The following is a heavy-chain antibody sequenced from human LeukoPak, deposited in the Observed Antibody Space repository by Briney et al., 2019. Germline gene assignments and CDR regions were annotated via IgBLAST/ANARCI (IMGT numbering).Heavy chain of an antibody. CDR1: GGSISSSSYY. J-gene: IGHJ4*02. D-gene: IGHD5-18*01. Sequence: SETLSLTCTVSGGSISSSSYYWGWIRQPPGKGLEWIGSIYYSGSTYYNPSLKSRVTISVDTSKNQFSLKLSSVTAADTAVYYCARVPYLSYGYLDYWGQGTLVTVSS. V-gene: IGHV4-39*07. CDR3: ARVPYLSYGYLDY. CDR2: IYYSGST.